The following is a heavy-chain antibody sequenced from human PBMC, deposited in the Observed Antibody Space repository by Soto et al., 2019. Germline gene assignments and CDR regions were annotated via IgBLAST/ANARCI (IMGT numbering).Heavy chain of an antibody. CDR3: AKGNYYGSGTCNY. Sequence: QVQLVETGGGVVQPGRSLRLSCAASGFTFNSYGMHWVRQAPGKGLEWVAVISYDGSNKYYSDSVKGRFTVSRDNSNNTLFLQMNSLRAEDTAVYYCAKGNYYGSGTCNYWGQGTLDTVSS. J-gene: IGHJ4*02. V-gene: IGHV3-30*18. CDR1: GFTFNSYG. D-gene: IGHD3-10*01. CDR2: ISYDGSNK.